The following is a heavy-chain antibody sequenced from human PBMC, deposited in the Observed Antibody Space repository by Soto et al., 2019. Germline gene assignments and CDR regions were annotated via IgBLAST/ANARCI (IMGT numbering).Heavy chain of an antibody. CDR3: ARGYFDY. CDR1: GYTFTSYG. J-gene: IGHJ4*02. Sequence: QVQLVQSGAEVKKPGASVKVSCKTSGYTFTSYGVSWVRQAPGQGLEWVGWISGYNGNTNYAQTLQGRVAMITDTSTATAYMELRGLRSDDTAIYYCARGYFDYWGQGTLVTFSS. V-gene: IGHV1-18*04. CDR2: ISGYNGNT.